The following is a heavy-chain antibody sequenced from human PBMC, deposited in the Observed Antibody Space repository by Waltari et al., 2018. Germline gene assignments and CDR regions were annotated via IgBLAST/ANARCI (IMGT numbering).Heavy chain of an antibody. Sequence: EVQLVESGGGLVKPGGSLRLSCAASGFTFSSYSMNWVRQAPGKGRECVSSISRSSSYIYYADSVKGRFTISRDNAKNSLYLQMNSLRAEDTAVYYCARGATISQDWGQGTLVTVSS. V-gene: IGHV3-21*01. D-gene: IGHD3-9*01. CDR2: ISRSSSYI. CDR1: GFTFSSYS. CDR3: ARGATISQD. J-gene: IGHJ4*02.